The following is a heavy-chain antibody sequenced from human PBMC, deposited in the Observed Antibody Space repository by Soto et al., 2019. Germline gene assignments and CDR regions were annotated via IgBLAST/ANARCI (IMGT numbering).Heavy chain of an antibody. CDR3: ARESGAGATNWFDP. D-gene: IGHD1-26*01. CDR2: INYSGST. V-gene: IGHV4-30-2*01. CDR1: GGSISSGGYS. Sequence: QQQLQESGSGLVKPSQTLSLTCAVSGGSISSGGYSWRWIRQPPGKGLEWIGDINYSGSTYYNPSLKSRATISIDRSKNHFSLELTSVTAADTAVYYCARESGAGATNWFDPWGQGNLVTVSS. J-gene: IGHJ5*02.